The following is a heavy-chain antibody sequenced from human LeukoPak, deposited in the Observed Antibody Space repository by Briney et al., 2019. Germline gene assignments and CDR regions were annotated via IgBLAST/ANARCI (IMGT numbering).Heavy chain of an antibody. D-gene: IGHD3-3*01. CDR1: GGSISSSSYY. Sequence: SETLSLTCTVSGGSISSSSYYWGWIRQPPGKGLEWIGSIYYSGSTYYNPSLKSRVTISVDTSKNQFSLKLSSVTAADTAVYYCATYDFWSGYSSPGIGYWGQGTLVTVSS. CDR3: ATYDFWSGYSSPGIGY. J-gene: IGHJ4*02. V-gene: IGHV4-39*01. CDR2: IYYSGST.